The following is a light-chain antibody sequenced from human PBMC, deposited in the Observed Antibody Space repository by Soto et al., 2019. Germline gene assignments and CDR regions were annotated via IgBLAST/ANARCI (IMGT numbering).Light chain of an antibody. CDR2: GAT. CDR3: QQYRT. J-gene: IGKJ4*01. Sequence: EIVLTQSPVTLSVSPGERATLSCRASQSVSSNLAWYQQKPGQAPRLLIYGATTRANGVPARFSGGGSVTACTHPFRSLRSKDFALYYGQQYRTLGRGTKVEIK. CDR1: QSVSSN. V-gene: IGKV3-15*01.